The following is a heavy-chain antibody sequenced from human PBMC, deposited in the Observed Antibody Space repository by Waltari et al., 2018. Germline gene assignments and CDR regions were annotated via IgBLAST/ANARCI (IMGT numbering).Heavy chain of an antibody. Sequence: QVQLQESGPGLVKSSQTLSLTCSVSGDSVAGSNYYWTWLRQPAGKGLEWLGRIYPNGRTPYNPSLKSRLTISMDTSMNPFLLNLNSVTAADTAVYYWARGNCGVECYKFNWLDPWGQGTRVTVSS. V-gene: IGHV4-61*02. CDR1: GDSVAGSNYY. CDR3: ARGNCGVECYKFNWLDP. CDR2: IYPNGRT. D-gene: IGHD2-21*01. J-gene: IGHJ5*02.